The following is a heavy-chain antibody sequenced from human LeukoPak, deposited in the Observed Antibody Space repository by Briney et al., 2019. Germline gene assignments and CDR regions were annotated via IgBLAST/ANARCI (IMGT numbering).Heavy chain of an antibody. CDR1: GFTFSSYA. J-gene: IGHJ5*02. V-gene: IGHV3-23*01. CDR3: AKAHPQRYYYDSSGYWFDR. D-gene: IGHD3-22*01. Sequence: GGSLRLSCAASGFTFSSYAMSWVRQAPGKGLEWDSAISGSGGSTYYADSVKGRFTISRDNSKNTLYLQMNSLRAEDTAVYYCAKAHPQRYYYDSSGYWFDRWGQGTLVTVSS. CDR2: ISGSGGST.